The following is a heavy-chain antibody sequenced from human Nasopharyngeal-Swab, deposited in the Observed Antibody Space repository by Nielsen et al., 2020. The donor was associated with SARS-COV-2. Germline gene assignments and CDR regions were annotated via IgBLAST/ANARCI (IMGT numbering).Heavy chain of an antibody. J-gene: IGHJ6*02. V-gene: IGHV3-21*01. CDR3: ARGQYCSSTSCYARGYYYYYGMDV. CDR1: GFTFSSYS. Sequence: GESLKISCVASGFTFSSYSMNWVRQAPGKGLEWVSSISSSSSYIYYADSVKGRFTISRDNAKNSLYLQMNSLRAEDTAVYYCARGQYCSSTSCYARGYYYYYGMDVWGQGTTVTVSS. CDR2: ISSSSSYI. D-gene: IGHD2-2*01.